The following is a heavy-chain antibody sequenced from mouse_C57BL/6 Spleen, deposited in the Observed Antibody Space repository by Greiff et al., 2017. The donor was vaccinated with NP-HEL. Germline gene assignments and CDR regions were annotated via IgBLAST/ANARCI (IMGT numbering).Heavy chain of an antibody. CDR3: ARWDLGRGYFDY. V-gene: IGHV1-80*01. J-gene: IGHJ2*01. CDR2: IYPGDGDT. CDR1: GYAFSSYW. Sequence: VKLQESGAELVKPGASVKISCKASGYAFSSYWMNWVKQRPGKGLEWIGQIYPGDGDTNYNGKFKGKATLTADKSSSTAYMQLSSLTSEDSAVYFCARWDLGRGYFDYWGQGTTLTVSS. D-gene: IGHD4-1*01.